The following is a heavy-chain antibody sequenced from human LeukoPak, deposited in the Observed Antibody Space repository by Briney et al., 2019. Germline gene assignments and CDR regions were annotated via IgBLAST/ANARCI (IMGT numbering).Heavy chain of an antibody. D-gene: IGHD3-22*01. CDR3: ARVSRHYYDSSGYQGGDY. CDR2: ISAYNGNT. V-gene: IGHV1-18*01. CDR1: GYTFTSYD. Sequence: GASVKVSCKASGYTFTSYDINWVRQAPGQGLEWMGWISAYNGNTNYAQKLQGRVTMTTDTSTSTAYMELRSLRSDDTAVYYCARVSRHYYDSSGYQGGDYWGQGTLVTVSS. J-gene: IGHJ4*02.